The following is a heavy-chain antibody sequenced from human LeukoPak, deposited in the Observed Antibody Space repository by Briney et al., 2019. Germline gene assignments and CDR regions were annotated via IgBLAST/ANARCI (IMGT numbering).Heavy chain of an antibody. V-gene: IGHV4-39*01. D-gene: IGHD3-22*01. CDR3: ARHYYDSSGYPLGGDWFDP. CDR1: GGCISSSSYY. Sequence: SETLSLTCTVSGGCISSSSYYWGWIRQPPGKGLELIGSIYYSVSTYYNPSLKSRVTISVDTSKNQFSLKLSSVTAADTAVYYCARHYYDSSGYPLGGDWFDPWGQGTLVTVSS. J-gene: IGHJ5*02. CDR2: IYYSVST.